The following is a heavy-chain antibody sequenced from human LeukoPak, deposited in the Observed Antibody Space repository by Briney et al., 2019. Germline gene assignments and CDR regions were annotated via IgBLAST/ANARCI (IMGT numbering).Heavy chain of an antibody. D-gene: IGHD4/OR15-4a*01. Sequence: GGSLRLSCAASGFTFSSYAMSWVRQAPGEGLVWVSRIDPDDSGSSYADSVKGRFTISRDNAKNTLWLQMNSLRADDTAVYCCAGVRAGANRAFDVWGQGTVVAVSS. CDR1: GFTFSSYA. CDR3: AGVRAGANRAFDV. V-gene: IGHV3-74*01. J-gene: IGHJ3*01. CDR2: IDPDDSGS.